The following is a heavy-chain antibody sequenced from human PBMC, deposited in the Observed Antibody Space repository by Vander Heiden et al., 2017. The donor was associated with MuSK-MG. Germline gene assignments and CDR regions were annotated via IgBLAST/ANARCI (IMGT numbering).Heavy chain of an antibody. Sequence: EVQLVESGGGLVKPGGSVRRSCAHSGLTFRSSSMHGVRQAPGKGLEGGASVSSSSSYIYYADSVKGRVTISRDNAKNSLYRQMNSLRAEDTAVYYCARDEPRDCDFWSGYYTGGDPWGQGTLVTVSS. J-gene: IGHJ5*02. CDR1: GLTFRSSS. CDR2: VSSSSSYI. CDR3: ARDEPRDCDFWSGYYTGGDP. D-gene: IGHD3-3*01. V-gene: IGHV3-21*01.